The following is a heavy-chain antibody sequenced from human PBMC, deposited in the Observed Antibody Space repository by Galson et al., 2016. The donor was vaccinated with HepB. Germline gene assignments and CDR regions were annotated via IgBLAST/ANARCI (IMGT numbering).Heavy chain of an antibody. CDR3: ARSGGTYSSSSYYFDS. V-gene: IGHV3-21*01. CDR1: GFVFSAYG. CDR2: ISNAGSYR. D-gene: IGHD6-6*01. J-gene: IGHJ4*02. Sequence: SLRLSCAGSGFVFSAYGFNWIRQAPGKGLEWVSSISNAGSYRHYTDSVKGRFTISRDNDKHSLYPQMNSLRAEDTAVYSCARSGGTYSSSSYYFDSWGQGTLVAVSS.